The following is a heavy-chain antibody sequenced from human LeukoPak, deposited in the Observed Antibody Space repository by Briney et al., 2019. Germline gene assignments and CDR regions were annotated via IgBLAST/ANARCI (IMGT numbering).Heavy chain of an antibody. J-gene: IGHJ4*02. Sequence: PSVTLSLTCTVSGVSIDGLYWSCIPQPPGKGLEWLGYIHSNGGTKYNPHLKSRVSMAVHTTKNQFSLKLDSVTAADTAVYSCARHLGGNFGSGTHFVYWGQGNLVTVS. CDR1: GVSIDGLY. CDR2: IHSNGGT. V-gene: IGHV4-59*11. D-gene: IGHD3-10*01. CDR3: ARHLGGNFGSGTHFVY.